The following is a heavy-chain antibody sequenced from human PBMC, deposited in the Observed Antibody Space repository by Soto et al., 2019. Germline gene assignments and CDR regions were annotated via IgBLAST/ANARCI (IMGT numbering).Heavy chain of an antibody. CDR1: GGSISSSSSY. D-gene: IGHD6-13*01. CDR2: IYSGST. J-gene: IGHJ4*02. Sequence: SETLSLTCTVSGGSISSSSSYWGWIRQPPGKGLEWIGTIYSGSTYYNPSLKSRVTISVDTSKNQFSLKPSSVAAADTAIYFCATTRGIAVGGSFDYWGQGTLVTVSS. CDR3: ATTRGIAVGGSFDY. V-gene: IGHV4-39*01.